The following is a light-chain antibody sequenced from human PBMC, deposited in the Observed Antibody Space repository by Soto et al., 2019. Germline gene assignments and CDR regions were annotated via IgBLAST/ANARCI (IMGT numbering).Light chain of an antibody. J-gene: IGKJ1*01. CDR2: GVS. CDR1: QSVSSN. V-gene: IGKV3-15*01. Sequence: EIVMTQSPATLSVSPGERATLTCRASQSVSSNLAWYQQKPGQAPRLLIYGVSTRATGIPARFSGIGSGTEFILTISSLQSEVFVVYYCQQYNYWPPVTFGQGTKVDIK. CDR3: QQYNYWPPVT.